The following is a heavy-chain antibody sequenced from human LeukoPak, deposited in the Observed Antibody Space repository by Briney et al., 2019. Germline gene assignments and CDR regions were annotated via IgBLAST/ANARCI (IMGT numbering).Heavy chain of an antibody. CDR2: IRYDGSSK. CDR3: ARVHSSSSKSHYYYYYMDV. D-gene: IGHD6-13*01. CDR1: GFTFSNYA. Sequence: GGSLRLSCAASGFTFSNYAMHWVRQAPGKGLEWLAYIRYDGSSKYYADFVKGRFTISRDNSKNTPYLQMNSLRGEDTAVYYCARVHSSSSKSHYYYYYMDVWGKGTTVTISS. V-gene: IGHV3-30*02. J-gene: IGHJ6*03.